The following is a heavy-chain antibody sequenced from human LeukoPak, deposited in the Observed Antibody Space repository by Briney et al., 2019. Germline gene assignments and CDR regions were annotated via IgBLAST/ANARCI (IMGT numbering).Heavy chain of an antibody. Sequence: GGSRRLSCAASGFTFSNFVMSWVRQAPGKGLEWVSSISGSGGGPYFADSVKGRFSISRDNSNNTLYLHMNSLRAEDTAVYYCAKGLVRGIIIIPFDSWGQGTLVTVSS. J-gene: IGHJ4*02. CDR3: AKGLVRGIIIIPFDS. V-gene: IGHV3-23*01. CDR1: GFTFSNFV. CDR2: ISGSGGGP. D-gene: IGHD3-10*01.